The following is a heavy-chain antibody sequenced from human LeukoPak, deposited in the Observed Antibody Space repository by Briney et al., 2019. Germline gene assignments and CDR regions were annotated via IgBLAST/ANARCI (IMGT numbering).Heavy chain of an antibody. CDR2: ISSSGSTI. D-gene: IGHD5-18*01. J-gene: IGHJ6*03. CDR1: GFTFRDYY. Sequence: PGGSLRLSCAASGFTFRDYYMSWIRQAPGKGPEGLSYISSSGSTIYDADSVKGRFTISRDNAKNSLYLQMTSLRAEDTAVYYCARRLVDTAMAGSFYMDVWGKGTTVTVSS. V-gene: IGHV3-11*01. CDR3: ARRLVDTAMAGSFYMDV.